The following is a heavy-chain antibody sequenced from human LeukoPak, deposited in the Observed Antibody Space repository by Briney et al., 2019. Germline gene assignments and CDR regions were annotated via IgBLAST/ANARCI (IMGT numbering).Heavy chain of an antibody. Sequence: GGSLRLFCAASGFSFSSYAMSWVRQAPGKGLEWVSTISGSGGGDTSYYADSVKGRFTISRNNSKSKLYLQMNSLRAEDTAIYSCAKDLFTTGWWGYFDYWGQGTLVTVSS. CDR3: AKDLFTTGWWGYFDY. V-gene: IGHV3-23*01. D-gene: IGHD6-19*01. J-gene: IGHJ4*02. CDR2: ISGSGGGDTS. CDR1: GFSFSSYA.